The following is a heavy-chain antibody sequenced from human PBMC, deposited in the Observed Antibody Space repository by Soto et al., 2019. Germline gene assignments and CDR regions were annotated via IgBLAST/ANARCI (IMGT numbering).Heavy chain of an antibody. Sequence: GGSLRLSCVASGFSFSSYAMNWVRQAPGKGLEWVSTISGSFGSTYYADSVQGRFTVSRDNSKNTLYLQMNSLRAEDTAVYYCAKAGERGYSYGYSDYWGQGTLVTVSS. V-gene: IGHV3-23*01. J-gene: IGHJ4*02. D-gene: IGHD5-18*01. CDR3: AKAGERGYSYGYSDY. CDR2: ISGSFGST. CDR1: GFSFSSYA.